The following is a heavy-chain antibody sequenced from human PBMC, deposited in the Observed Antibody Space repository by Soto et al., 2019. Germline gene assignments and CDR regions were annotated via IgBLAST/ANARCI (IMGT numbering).Heavy chain of an antibody. Sequence: PSETLSLTCTVSGGSISGYYWSWIRQPPGKGLEWIGYIYYSGTTNYNPSLKSRVTISADTSKNQFSLKLSSVTAADAAVYYCARAERVYAMSGALDIWGQGTLVTVSS. CDR1: GGSISGYY. CDR3: ARAERVYAMSGALDI. V-gene: IGHV4-59*01. D-gene: IGHD2-8*01. CDR2: IYYSGTT. J-gene: IGHJ3*02.